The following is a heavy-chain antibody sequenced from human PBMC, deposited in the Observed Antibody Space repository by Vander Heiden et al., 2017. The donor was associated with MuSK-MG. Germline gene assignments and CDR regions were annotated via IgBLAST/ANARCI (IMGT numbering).Heavy chain of an antibody. CDR2: TSASGGSI. CDR1: GFPFSNYA. Sequence: EVQILQSGGGLVQPGGSLRLSCAASGFPFSNYAMSWVRQAPGKGLEWISVTSASGGSIFYADSVKGRFTISRDNSKNTLYLQMNSLRAEDTAVYYCAKLYGSGSYPPFDYWGHGALVSVSS. J-gene: IGHJ4*01. D-gene: IGHD3-10*01. CDR3: AKLYGSGSYPPFDY. V-gene: IGHV3-23*01.